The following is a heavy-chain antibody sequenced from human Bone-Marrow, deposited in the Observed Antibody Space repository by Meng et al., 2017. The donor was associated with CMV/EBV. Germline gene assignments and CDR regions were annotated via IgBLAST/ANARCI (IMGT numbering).Heavy chain of an antibody. CDR2: IFSNDEK. V-gene: IGHV2-26*01. CDR1: GFSLSNARMG. D-gene: IGHD3-3*01. J-gene: IGHJ3*02. Sequence: SGPTLVKPTETLTLTCTVSGFSLSNARMGVSWIRQPPGKALEWLAHIFSNDEKSYSTSLKNSLTISKDTSKSQVVLTMTNMDPVDTATYYCARISQYYDFWSGYYRNHDAFDSWGQGTMVTVSS. CDR3: ARISQYYDFWSGYYRNHDAFDS.